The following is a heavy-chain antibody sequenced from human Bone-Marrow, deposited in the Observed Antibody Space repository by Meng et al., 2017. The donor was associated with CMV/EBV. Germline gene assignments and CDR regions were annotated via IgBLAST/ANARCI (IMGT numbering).Heavy chain of an antibody. CDR1: GFTFSSYE. J-gene: IGHJ6*02. CDR2: ISSSGSTI. CDR3: AKAYSSSYPYYYYGMDV. V-gene: IGHV3-48*03. Sequence: GGSLRLSCAASGFTFSSYEMNWVRQAPGKGLEWVSYISSSGSTIYYADSVKGRFTISRDNAKNSLYLQMNSLRAEDTAVYYCAKAYSSSYPYYYYGMDVWGQGTTVTVSS. D-gene: IGHD6-6*01.